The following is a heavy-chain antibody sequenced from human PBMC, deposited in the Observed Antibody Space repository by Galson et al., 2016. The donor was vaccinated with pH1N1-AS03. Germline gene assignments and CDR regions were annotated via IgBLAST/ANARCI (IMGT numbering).Heavy chain of an antibody. CDR1: GFIFRNVW. V-gene: IGHV3-15*01. Sequence: SLRLSCAASGFIFRNVWMTWVCQAPGKRLEWVGHIKSEGGGGGASDHAAPVKGRFTIPRDDSRNRLSLQMNNLRTEDTAVYFCTTDHYNDWNYWGQGTLVTVSS. J-gene: IGHJ4*02. D-gene: IGHD3-22*01. CDR2: IKSEGGGGGAS. CDR3: TTDHYNDWNY.